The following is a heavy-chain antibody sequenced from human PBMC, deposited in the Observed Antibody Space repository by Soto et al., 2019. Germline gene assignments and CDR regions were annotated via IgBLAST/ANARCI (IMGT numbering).Heavy chain of an antibody. J-gene: IGHJ3*02. V-gene: IGHV4-39*01. CDR2: IYYSGST. CDR1: GGSISSSSYY. Sequence: PSETLSLTCTVSGGSISSSSYYWGWIRQPPGKGLEWIGSIYYSGSTYYNPSLKSRVTISVDTSKNQFSLKLSSVTAADTAVYYCARSYPIAARIVAFEIWGKGTMVTV. CDR3: ARSYPIAARIVAFEI. D-gene: IGHD6-6*01.